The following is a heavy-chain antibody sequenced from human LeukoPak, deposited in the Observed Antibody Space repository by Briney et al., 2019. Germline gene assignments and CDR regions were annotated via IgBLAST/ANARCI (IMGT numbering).Heavy chain of an antibody. V-gene: IGHV1-18*01. J-gene: IGHJ6*02. CDR2: ISGYNGDT. CDR1: GYTFTNYA. CDR3: ARGLPYGEFRYYYYGRDV. D-gene: IGHD4-17*01. Sequence: ASVQIFCRASGYTFTNYAIVWVRQDPGQGLEWMGWISGYNGDTNYAQMLQGRVTMTTDTSTTTAYMELRSLRSDDTAVYYCARGLPYGEFRYYYYGRDVWGQGTTVTVSS.